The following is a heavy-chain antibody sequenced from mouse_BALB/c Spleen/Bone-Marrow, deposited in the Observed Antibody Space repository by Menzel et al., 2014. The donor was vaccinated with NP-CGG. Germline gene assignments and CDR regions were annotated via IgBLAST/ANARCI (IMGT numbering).Heavy chain of an antibody. J-gene: IGHJ2*01. Sequence: EVKLVESGGGLVQPGGSRKLSCAASGFTFSSFAMHWVRQAPEKGLEWVAYISSGSSTIYYAATVMGRFTISRDNPKNTLFLQMTSLRSEDTAMYYCARSGSSSGYFDYWGQGTTLTVSS. D-gene: IGHD1-1*01. CDR1: GFTFSSFA. CDR3: ARSGSSSGYFDY. CDR2: ISSGSSTI. V-gene: IGHV5-17*02.